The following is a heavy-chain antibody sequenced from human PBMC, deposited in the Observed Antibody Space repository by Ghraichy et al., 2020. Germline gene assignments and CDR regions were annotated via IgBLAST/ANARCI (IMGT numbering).Heavy chain of an antibody. CDR3: AREMSIVVAGVDY. Sequence: ASVKVSCKASGYTFTGYYIHWVRQAPGQGLEWMGRINPNSGGANYAQKFQGRVTMTRDTSISTAYMELSSLRSDDTAAYYCAREMSIVVAGVDYWGQGTLVTVSS. CDR2: INPNSGGA. D-gene: IGHD6-19*01. CDR1: GYTFTGYY. J-gene: IGHJ4*02. V-gene: IGHV1-2*06.